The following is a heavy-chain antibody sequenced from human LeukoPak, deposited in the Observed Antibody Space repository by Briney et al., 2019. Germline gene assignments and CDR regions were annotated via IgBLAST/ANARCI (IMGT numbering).Heavy chain of an antibody. CDR2: ISTNGGGT. J-gene: IGHJ4*02. V-gene: IGHV3-64*01. CDR3: ARYCNGGSCYSGYDY. CDR1: GFTFSSYA. D-gene: IGHD2-15*01. Sequence: GGSLRLSCAASGFTFSSYAMHWVRQAPGKGLEYVSAISTNGGGTYYANSVKGRFTISRDNSRNTLYLQMGSLRAEDMAVYYCARYCNGGSCYSGYDYWGQGTLVTVSS.